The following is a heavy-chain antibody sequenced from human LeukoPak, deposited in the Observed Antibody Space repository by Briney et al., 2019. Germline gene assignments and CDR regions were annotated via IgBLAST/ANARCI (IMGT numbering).Heavy chain of an antibody. CDR3: ARVSGLYVGVYYFDY. V-gene: IGHV1-18*04. CDR1: GYTFTSYY. J-gene: IGHJ4*02. Sequence: ASVKVSCKASGYTFTSYYMHWARQAPGQGLEWMGWIRTNNGDTNYAQRVQGRVTMTTDTSTNISYMELRSLRSDDTAVYYCARVSGLYVGVYYFDYWGQGTLVTVSS. CDR2: IRTNNGDT. D-gene: IGHD5-12*01.